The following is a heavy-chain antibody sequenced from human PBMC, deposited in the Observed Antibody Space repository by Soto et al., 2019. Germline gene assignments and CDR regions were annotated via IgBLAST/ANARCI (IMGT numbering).Heavy chain of an antibody. J-gene: IGHJ3*02. CDR1: VYSLTIYW. Sequence: YSLKISIKGSVYSLTIYWIRWFHQMPGKGLEWMGIIYPGDSDTRYSPSFQGQVTISADKSISTAYLQWSSLKASDTAMYYCARLSVPYAFDIWGQGTMVTVSS. CDR2: IYPGDSDT. V-gene: IGHV5-51*07. D-gene: IGHD2-2*01. CDR3: ARLSVPYAFDI.